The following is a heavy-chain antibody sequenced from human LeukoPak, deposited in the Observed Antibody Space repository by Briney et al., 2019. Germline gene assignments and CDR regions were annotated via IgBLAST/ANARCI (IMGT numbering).Heavy chain of an antibody. D-gene: IGHD3-16*01. CDR1: GVSISSYY. J-gene: IGHJ4*02. V-gene: IGHV4-59*01. CDR2: IYESGST. Sequence: PSETLSLTCTVSGVSISSYYWSWIRQPPGKGLEWIGHIYESGSTTYNPSLKSRVTISVDTSKKQFSLRLSSVTAADTAVYYCVRGRIGGPKAPFDYWGQGTLVTVSS. CDR3: VRGRIGGPKAPFDY.